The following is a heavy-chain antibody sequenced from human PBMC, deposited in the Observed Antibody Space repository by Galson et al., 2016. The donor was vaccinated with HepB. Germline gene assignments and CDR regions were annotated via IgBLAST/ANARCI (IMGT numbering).Heavy chain of an antibody. D-gene: IGHD4-23*01. CDR1: GSAILNNTYH. Sequence: SETLSLTCTVSGSAILNNTYHWAWIRQPPGKGLEWIGTSSFSGTIHYSPSLKSRLTLSVDTSKNHFSPSLSSVTAAATAVYYCARLRRFGGNSGIAFDVWGLGTMVTVSS. V-gene: IGHV4-39*02. CDR3: ARLRRFGGNSGIAFDV. J-gene: IGHJ3*01. CDR2: SSFSGTI.